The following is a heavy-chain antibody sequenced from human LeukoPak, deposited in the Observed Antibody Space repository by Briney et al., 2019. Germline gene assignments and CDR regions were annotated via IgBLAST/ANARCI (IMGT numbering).Heavy chain of an antibody. CDR2: ISYDGSNK. CDR3: ARDNTGYCSGGSCSNWFDP. V-gene: IGHV3-30*04. Sequence: PGGSLRLSCAASGFTFSSYAMHWVRQAPGKGLEWVAVISYDGSNKYYADSVKGRFTISRDNSKNTLYLQMNSLRAEDTAVYYCARDNTGYCSGGSCSNWFDPWGQGTLVTVSS. CDR1: GFTFSSYA. D-gene: IGHD2-15*01. J-gene: IGHJ5*02.